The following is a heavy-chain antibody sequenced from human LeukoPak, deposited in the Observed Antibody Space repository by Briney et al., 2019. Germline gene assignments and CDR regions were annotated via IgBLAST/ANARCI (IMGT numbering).Heavy chain of an antibody. Sequence: GGSRGPSCAASGFTFSNYWMSWGPQAPGKGPGGVAKINRDGSKYYVDSVKARFIISRDNAKNSLYLQMNSLRAQDTPVYYCARIKADSPYFDFWGQGTLVTVSS. CDR3: ARIKADSPYFDF. D-gene: IGHD2-21*01. V-gene: IGHV3-7*04. CDR2: INRDGSK. J-gene: IGHJ4*02. CDR1: GFTFSNYW.